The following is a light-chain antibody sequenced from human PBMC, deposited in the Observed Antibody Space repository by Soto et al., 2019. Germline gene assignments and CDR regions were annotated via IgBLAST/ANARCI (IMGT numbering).Light chain of an antibody. Sequence: PGERATLYCRASESVSSSYLAWYQQKPGQAPRLLIYGASTRATGIPDRFSGSGSGTDFTLTISRLEPEDSAVYYCQQYGGSPRTFGQGTKVEIK. CDR3: QQYGGSPRT. CDR1: ESVSSSY. CDR2: GAS. V-gene: IGKV3-20*01. J-gene: IGKJ1*01.